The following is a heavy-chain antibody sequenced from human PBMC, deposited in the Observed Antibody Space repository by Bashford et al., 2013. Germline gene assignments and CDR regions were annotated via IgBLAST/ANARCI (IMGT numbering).Heavy chain of an antibody. CDR2: IYNSGST. J-gene: IGHJ4*02. Sequence: SSETLSLTCTVSGGSISSYYWSWIRQPPGKGLEWIGYIYNSGSTNYNPSLKSRVTISVDTSKNQFSLKLSSVTAADTAVYYCARHVEWELLYFDYWGQGTLVTVSS. D-gene: IGHD1-26*01. CDR1: GGSISSYY. CDR3: ARHVEWELLYFDY. V-gene: IGHV4-59*01.